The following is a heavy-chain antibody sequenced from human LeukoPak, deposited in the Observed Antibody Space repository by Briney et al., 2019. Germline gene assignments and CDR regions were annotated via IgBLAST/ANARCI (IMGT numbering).Heavy chain of an antibody. CDR2: ISAYNGNT. J-gene: IGHJ6*02. Sequence: ASVKVSCKASGYTFTSYGISWVRQAPGQGLEWMGWISAYNGNTNYAQKLQGRVTMTTDTSTSTADMELRSLRSDDTAVYYCARGHMVRGVPRDYHYHYGMDVWGQGTTVTVSS. CDR3: ARGHMVRGVPRDYHYHYGMDV. D-gene: IGHD3-10*01. V-gene: IGHV1-18*01. CDR1: GYTFTSYG.